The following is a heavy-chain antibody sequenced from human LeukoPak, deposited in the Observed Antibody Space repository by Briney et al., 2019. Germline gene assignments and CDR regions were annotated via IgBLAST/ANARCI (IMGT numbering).Heavy chain of an antibody. J-gene: IGHJ4*02. D-gene: IGHD5-24*01. V-gene: IGHV3-66*01. CDR1: GFTVSSNY. CDR2: IYSGGST. Sequence: GGSLRLSCAASGFTVSSNYMSWVRQAPGKGLEWVSVIYSGGSTYYADSVEGRFTISRDNSKNTLYLQMNSLRAEDTAVYYCARMRWLRPDYWGQGTLVTVSS. CDR3: ARMRWLRPDY.